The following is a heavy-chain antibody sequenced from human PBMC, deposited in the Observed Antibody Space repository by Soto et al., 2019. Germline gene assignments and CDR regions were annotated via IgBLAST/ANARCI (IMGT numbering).Heavy chain of an antibody. CDR2: ISAYNGNT. D-gene: IGHD3-16*02. Sequence: QVQLVQSGAEVKKPGASVKVSCKASGYTFTSYGISWVRQAPGQGLEWMGWISAYNGNTNYAQKLQGRVTMTTDTSTSTAYMELRSLRSDDTAVYYCARYEVNYVWGSYRTLDYWGQGTLVTVSS. J-gene: IGHJ4*02. V-gene: IGHV1-18*01. CDR1: GYTFTSYG. CDR3: ARYEVNYVWGSYRTLDY.